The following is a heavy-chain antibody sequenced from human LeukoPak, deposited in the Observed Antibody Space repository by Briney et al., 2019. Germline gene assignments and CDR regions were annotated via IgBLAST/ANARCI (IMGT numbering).Heavy chain of an antibody. J-gene: IGHJ4*02. CDR2: ISGSGGST. V-gene: IGHV3-23*01. CDR1: GFTFSNYA. CDR3: ARGYETDGGSGRFFDY. Sequence: GGSLRLSCAASGFTFSNYALSWVRQAPGKGLECVSAISGSGGSTYSADSLKGRFTISRDNSKNTLYLQMNSLRAEDTVVYYCARGYETDGGSGRFFDYWGQGTLVTVSS. D-gene: IGHD3-10*01.